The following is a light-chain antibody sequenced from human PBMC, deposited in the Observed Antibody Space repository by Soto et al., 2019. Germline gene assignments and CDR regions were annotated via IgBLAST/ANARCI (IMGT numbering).Light chain of an antibody. CDR2: EVS. Sequence: QSVLTQPPSASGSPGQSVTISCTGTSSDVGGYNYVSWYQQHPGKAPKLMIYEVSERPSGVPDRFSGSKSGNTASLTVSGHQAEDEADYYCSSYAGSNNLLFGGGTKLTVL. CDR1: SSDVGGYNY. V-gene: IGLV2-8*01. CDR3: SSYAGSNNLL. J-gene: IGLJ2*01.